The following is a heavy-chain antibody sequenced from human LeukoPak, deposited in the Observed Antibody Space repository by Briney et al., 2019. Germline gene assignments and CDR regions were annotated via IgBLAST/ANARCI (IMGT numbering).Heavy chain of an antibody. CDR2: IYYSGST. Sequence: SETLSLTCTVSGGSISSYYWSWIRQPPGNGLQWIGYIYYSGSTNYNPSLKIRVTISVDTSKNHFSLKLSSVTAAETGVYYCARDPEGVVVADTPYWYFDLWGRGTLVTVSS. CDR3: ARDPEGVVVADTPYWYFDL. V-gene: IGHV4-59*12. CDR1: GGSISSYY. J-gene: IGHJ2*01. D-gene: IGHD2-15*01.